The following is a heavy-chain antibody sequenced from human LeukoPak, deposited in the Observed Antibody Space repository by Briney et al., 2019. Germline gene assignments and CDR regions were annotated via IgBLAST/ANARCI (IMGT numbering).Heavy chain of an antibody. V-gene: IGHV3-48*04. J-gene: IGHJ3*02. D-gene: IGHD3-10*01. CDR2: ISAGGDTI. CDR1: GFTFSSYG. Sequence: GGSLRLSCAASGFTFSSYGMHWVRQAPGKGLEWVSYISAGGDTIYYADSVKGRFTVSRDNADNSMSLQMHGPRAEDTAMYYCARDDLYYSGSGTYQSRTAFDIWGQGTMLTVSS. CDR3: ARDDLYYSGSGTYQSRTAFDI.